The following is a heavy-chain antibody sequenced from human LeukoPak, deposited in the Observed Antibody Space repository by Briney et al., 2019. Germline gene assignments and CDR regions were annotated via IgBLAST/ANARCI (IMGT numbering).Heavy chain of an antibody. CDR2: INHSGST. J-gene: IGHJ6*03. CDR1: GGSFSGYY. D-gene: IGHD3-3*01. CDR3: ARPGWSGRPSYYYMDV. V-gene: IGHV4-34*01. Sequence: SETLSLTCAVYGGSFSGYYWSWIRQPPGKGLEWIGEINHSGSTNYNPSLKSRVTISVDTSKNQFSLKLSSVTAADTAVYYCARPGWSGRPSYYYMDVWGKGTTVTVSS.